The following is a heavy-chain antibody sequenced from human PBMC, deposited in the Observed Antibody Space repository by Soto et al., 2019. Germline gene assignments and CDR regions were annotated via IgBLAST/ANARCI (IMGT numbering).Heavy chain of an antibody. Sequence: SETLSLTCAVYGGSFSGYYWSWIRQPPGKGLEWIGEINHSGSTNYNPSLKSRVTISVDTSKNQFSLKLSSVTAADTAVYYCARKGGYCSGGSCYSGPYFFDYWRQGTLVTVSS. CDR3: ARKGGYCSGGSCYSGPYFFDY. V-gene: IGHV4-34*01. D-gene: IGHD2-15*01. J-gene: IGHJ4*02. CDR1: GGSFSGYY. CDR2: INHSGST.